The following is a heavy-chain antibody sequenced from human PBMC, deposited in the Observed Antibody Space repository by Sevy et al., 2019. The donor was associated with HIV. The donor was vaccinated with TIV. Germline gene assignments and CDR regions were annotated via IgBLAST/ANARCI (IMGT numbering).Heavy chain of an antibody. CDR1: GFTFSTYW. CDR2: IKQDGSEK. CDR3: ARAPVGSGWYFPRGSDY. Sequence: GGSLRLSCAASGFTFSTYWMTWVRQAPGKGLEWVANIKQDGSEKYYAESLKGRLTVSRDNTKNSLYLQLNSLRAEDTAIYYCARAPVGSGWYFPRGSDYWGQGTLVTVSS. V-gene: IGHV3-7*01. D-gene: IGHD6-13*01. J-gene: IGHJ4*02.